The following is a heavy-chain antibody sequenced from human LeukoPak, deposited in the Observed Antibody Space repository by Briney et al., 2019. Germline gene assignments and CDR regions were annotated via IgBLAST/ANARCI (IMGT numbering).Heavy chain of an antibody. J-gene: IGHJ4*02. V-gene: IGHV3-53*01. CDR2: IYSGGST. D-gene: IGHD2-2*01. CDR3: ARSSRPNYFDY. CDR1: GFTVSSNY. Sequence: GGSLTLSCPASGFTVSSNYMSWVRHAPGKGLDLVSVIYSGGSTYYADSVKGRFTISRDNSKNTLYLQMNSLRAEDTAVYYCARSSRPNYFDYWGQGTLVTVSS.